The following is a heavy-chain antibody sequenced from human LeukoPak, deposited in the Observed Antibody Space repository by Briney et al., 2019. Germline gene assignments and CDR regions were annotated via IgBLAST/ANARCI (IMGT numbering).Heavy chain of an antibody. CDR3: TRDFDFSSAI. Sequence: PGESLRLSCTASGFTFSNAWMHWVRQAPGKGLVWVSRISPDGSTTGHADSVKGRFTTSRDNAKNTLFLQMNSLRAEDTAVYYCTRDFDFSSAIWGQGTLVTVSS. CDR2: ISPDGSTT. J-gene: IGHJ4*02. D-gene: IGHD3-3*01. V-gene: IGHV3-74*01. CDR1: GFTFSNAW.